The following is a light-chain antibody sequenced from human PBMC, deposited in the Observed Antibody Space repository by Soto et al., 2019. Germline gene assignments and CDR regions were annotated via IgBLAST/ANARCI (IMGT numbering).Light chain of an antibody. CDR2: GAS. CDR1: QSFSSN. J-gene: IGKJ4*01. V-gene: IGKV3-20*01. Sequence: EVVLTQSPGTLSLSPGERATLSCRASQSFSSNLAWYQHKPGQAPRLLIYGASTTATDVPPRFSGSGSGTDFTLTISRLEPEDFAVYYCQQFSSYPLTFGGGTKVDIK. CDR3: QQFSSYPLT.